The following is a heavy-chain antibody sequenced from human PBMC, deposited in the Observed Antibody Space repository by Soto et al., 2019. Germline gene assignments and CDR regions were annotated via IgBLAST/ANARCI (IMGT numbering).Heavy chain of an antibody. CDR2: IYRGGGT. V-gene: IGHV3-53*01. Sequence: GGSLRLSXAASGFTVSSNYMSWVRQAPGKGLEWVSVIYRGGGTYYADSVKGRFTISRDNSKNMLYIQMNSLRAEDTAVYYCARSGYTSSWTGYYFDYWGQGTLVTVSS. CDR3: ARSGYTSSWTGYYFDY. J-gene: IGHJ4*02. CDR1: GFTVSSNY. D-gene: IGHD6-13*01.